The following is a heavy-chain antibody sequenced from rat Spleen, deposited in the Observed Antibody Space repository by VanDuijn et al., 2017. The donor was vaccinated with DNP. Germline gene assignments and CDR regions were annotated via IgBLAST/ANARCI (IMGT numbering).Heavy chain of an antibody. CDR2: ITTSGGAT. D-gene: IGHD1-11*01. J-gene: IGHJ2*01. Sequence: EVQLVESGGGLVQPGRSLKLSCAASGLTFTHYDMVWVRQAPTKGLEWVATITTSGGATYYRDSVKGRFAVSRNNAESTLYLQMDSLRSDDTATYFCARRVYGGYSDYWGQGVMVTVSS. CDR1: GLTFTHYD. CDR3: ARRVYGGYSDY. V-gene: IGHV5-25*01.